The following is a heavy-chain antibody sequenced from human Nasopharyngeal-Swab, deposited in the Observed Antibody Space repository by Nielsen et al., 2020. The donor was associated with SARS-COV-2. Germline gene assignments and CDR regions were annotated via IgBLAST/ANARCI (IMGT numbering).Heavy chain of an antibody. V-gene: IGHV4-39*07. J-gene: IGHJ3*02. CDR3: ARTVVVVAAFHGGDAFDI. CDR1: GGSISSSSYY. CDR2: IYYSGST. Sequence: GSLRLSCTVSGGSISSSSYYWGWLRQPPGTGLEWIGGIYYSGSTYYNPSLKSRVTISVDTSKNQFSLKLSSVTAAGTAVYYCARTVVVVAAFHGGDAFDIWGQGTMVTVSS. D-gene: IGHD2-21*02.